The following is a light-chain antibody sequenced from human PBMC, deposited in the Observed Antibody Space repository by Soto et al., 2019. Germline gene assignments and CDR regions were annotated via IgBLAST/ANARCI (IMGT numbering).Light chain of an antibody. Sequence: EIVLTQSPATLSLSPGERATLSCRASQSVSSYLAWYQQKPGQAPRLLIYDAPNRATGIPARFSGSGSGTDFTLTISSLEPEDFAVYYCQQRSNWPPSLTFGGGTKVDIQ. CDR1: QSVSSY. V-gene: IGKV3-11*01. J-gene: IGKJ4*01. CDR2: DAP. CDR3: QQRSNWPPSLT.